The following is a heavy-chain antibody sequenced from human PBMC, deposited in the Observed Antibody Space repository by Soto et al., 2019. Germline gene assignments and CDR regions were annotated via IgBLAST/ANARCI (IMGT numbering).Heavy chain of an antibody. D-gene: IGHD6-19*01. CDR1: GYTFTSYY. Sequence: ASVKVSCKASGYTFTSYYMHWVRQAPGQGLEWMGWINPNSGGTNYAQKFQGWVTMTRGTSISTAYMELSRLRSDDTAVYYCAREGGVAVAGTFDYWGQGTLVTAPQ. CDR3: AREGGVAVAGTFDY. J-gene: IGHJ4*02. V-gene: IGHV1-2*04. CDR2: INPNSGGT.